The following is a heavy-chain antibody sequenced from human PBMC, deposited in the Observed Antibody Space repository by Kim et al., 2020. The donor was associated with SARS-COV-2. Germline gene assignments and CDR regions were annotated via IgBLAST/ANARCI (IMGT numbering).Heavy chain of an antibody. D-gene: IGHD3-10*01. J-gene: IGHJ4*02. Sequence: ASVKVSCKASGYILSDFAIHWVRQAPGQGLEWMAWINNGNGDTKSSQKFQGRVTITRDTLTSTVYMELSSLTAEDTAVYYCARGSMATSDYWGQGTLVPV. CDR3: ARGSMATSDY. CDR1: GYILSDFA. CDR2: INNGNGDT. V-gene: IGHV1-3*04.